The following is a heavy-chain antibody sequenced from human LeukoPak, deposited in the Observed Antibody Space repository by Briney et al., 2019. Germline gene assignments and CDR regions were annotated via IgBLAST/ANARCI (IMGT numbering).Heavy chain of an antibody. CDR3: AGVSVGAIGNYFDY. D-gene: IGHD1-26*01. Sequence: ASVKVSCTASGYTFTSYYMHWVRQAPGQGLEWMGMINPSGGSTNYAQKFQGRVTMTRDTSTSTVYLELSSLRSEDTAVYYCAGVSVGAIGNYFDYWGQGTLVTVSS. J-gene: IGHJ4*02. V-gene: IGHV1-46*01. CDR1: GYTFTSYY. CDR2: INPSGGST.